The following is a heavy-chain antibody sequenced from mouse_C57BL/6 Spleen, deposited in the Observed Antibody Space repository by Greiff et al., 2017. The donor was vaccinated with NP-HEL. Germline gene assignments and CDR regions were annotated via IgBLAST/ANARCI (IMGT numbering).Heavy chain of an antibody. Sequence: DVHLVESGGGLVQPGGSLSLSCAASGFTFTDYYMSWVRQPPGKALEWLGFISNKANGYTTEYSAYVKGRFTISRDNSQSILYRQMNALRAEDSATYYCARSPYRAMDYWGQGTSVTVSS. D-gene: IGHD2-14*01. J-gene: IGHJ4*01. CDR2: ISNKANGYTT. CDR1: GFTFTDYY. CDR3: ARSPYRAMDY. V-gene: IGHV7-3*01.